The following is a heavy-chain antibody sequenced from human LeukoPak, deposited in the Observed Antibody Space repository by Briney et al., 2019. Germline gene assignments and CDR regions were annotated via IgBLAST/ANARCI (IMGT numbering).Heavy chain of an antibody. Sequence: SQTLSLTCTVSGGSISSSYWSWVRQPPGKGLEWNGYIDNSGSTNYNPSLKSRVTISLDTPKSQFSLKLSSVTAADTAVYYCARAPLYSGGSGWSIYYFYAMDVWGQGTTVTVSS. CDR1: GGSISSSY. D-gene: IGHD6-19*01. CDR3: ARAPLYSGGSGWSIYYFYAMDV. CDR2: IDNSGST. V-gene: IGHV4-59*01. J-gene: IGHJ6*02.